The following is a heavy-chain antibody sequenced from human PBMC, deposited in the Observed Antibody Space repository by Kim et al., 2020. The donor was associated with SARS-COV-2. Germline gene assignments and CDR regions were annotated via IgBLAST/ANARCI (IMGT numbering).Heavy chain of an antibody. J-gene: IGHJ5*01. V-gene: IGHV1-8*02. CDR3: ARTTTGWPNWFDS. Sequence: ASVKVSCMASGYFFNTYDINWVRQASGQGLEWLGWVTPSTGNTGYAQKFQGGVTVTRDTSIRTAYMELRNLRYEDTAVYYCARTTTGWPNWFDSWGQGTLVTVSS. CDR2: VTPSTGNT. CDR1: GYFFNTYD. D-gene: IGHD6-19*01.